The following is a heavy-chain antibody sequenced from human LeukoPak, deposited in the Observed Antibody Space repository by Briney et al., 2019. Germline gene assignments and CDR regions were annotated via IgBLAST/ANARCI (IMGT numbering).Heavy chain of an antibody. D-gene: IGHD6-6*01. Sequence: ASVKVSCKASGYTFTGYYMRWVRQAPGQGLEWMGWINPNSGGTNYAQKFQGRVTMTRDTSISTAYMELSRLRSDDTTVYYCARSYIAARSFDYWGQGTLVTVSS. J-gene: IGHJ4*02. CDR2: INPNSGGT. CDR3: ARSYIAARSFDY. V-gene: IGHV1-2*02. CDR1: GYTFTGYY.